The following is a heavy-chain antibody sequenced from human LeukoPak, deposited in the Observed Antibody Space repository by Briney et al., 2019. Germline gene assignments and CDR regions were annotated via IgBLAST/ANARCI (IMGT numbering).Heavy chain of an antibody. CDR1: GGSFSGYY. V-gene: IGHV4-34*01. CDR2: IYHGGST. D-gene: IGHD2-2*01. J-gene: IGHJ4*02. CDR3: ARGLEDYNQLLLYYFDY. Sequence: SETLSLTCAVYGGSFSGYYWSWIRQSPGKGLEWIGKIYHGGSTNYNPSLKSRVTMSVDTSKNQFSLNLSSVTAADTAVYYCARGLEDYNQLLLYYFDYWGQGTLVSVPS.